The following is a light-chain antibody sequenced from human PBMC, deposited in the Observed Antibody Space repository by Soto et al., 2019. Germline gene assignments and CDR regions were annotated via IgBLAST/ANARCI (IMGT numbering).Light chain of an antibody. CDR2: GVS. Sequence: DIQLTQSPSSLSASVGDEVTITCRASQGISHYLTWYQQNPGRAPTLLIYGVSTLQSGVPPRFSGGGSATEFTLTISNLQLEDFATYYCQQSYDAQFTFGGGTRVEIK. CDR3: QQSYDAQFT. J-gene: IGKJ4*01. V-gene: IGKV1-39*01. CDR1: QGISHY.